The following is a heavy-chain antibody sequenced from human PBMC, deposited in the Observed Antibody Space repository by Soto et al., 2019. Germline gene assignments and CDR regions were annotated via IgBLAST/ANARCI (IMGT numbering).Heavy chain of an antibody. CDR1: GGPISSSNW. V-gene: IGHV4-4*02. CDR2: IYHSGST. CDR3: ARAKYYDILTGEGISYYFDY. D-gene: IGHD3-9*01. J-gene: IGHJ4*02. Sequence: SETLSLTCAVSGGPISSSNWWSWVRQPPGKGLEWIGEIYHSGSTNYNPSLKSRVTISVDKSKNQFSLKLSSVTAADTAVYYCARAKYYDILTGEGISYYFDYWGQGTLVTVSS.